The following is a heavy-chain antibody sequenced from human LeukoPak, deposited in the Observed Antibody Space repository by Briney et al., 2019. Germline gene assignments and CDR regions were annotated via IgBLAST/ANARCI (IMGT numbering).Heavy chain of an antibody. D-gene: IGHD1-26*01. V-gene: IGHV3-23*01. J-gene: IGHJ1*01. Sequence: QPGGSLRLSCEASGFTFSSYAMSWVRQAPGKGLEWVSAISGSGVTTHYAGSVKGRFSISRDNSKNTLYLQMNSLRAEDTALYYCAKKVVVGATSPYSDFQDWGQGTLATVSS. CDR3: AKKVVVGATSPYSDFQD. CDR1: GFTFSSYA. CDR2: ISGSGVTT.